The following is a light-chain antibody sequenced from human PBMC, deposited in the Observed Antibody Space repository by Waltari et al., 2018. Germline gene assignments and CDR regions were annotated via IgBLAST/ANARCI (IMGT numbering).Light chain of an antibody. CDR1: QGIDNY. J-gene: IGKJ2*01. V-gene: IGKV1-16*02. CDR3: QQYDSYPHT. Sequence: DIQMTQSPSSLSASVGDSITITCRASQGIDNYLAWFQQKPGKAPQSLIYAASTLQSGVPSKFSGSGFGTDFTLTINGLQPDDFATYFCQQYDSYPHTFGQGTRLEVK. CDR2: AAS.